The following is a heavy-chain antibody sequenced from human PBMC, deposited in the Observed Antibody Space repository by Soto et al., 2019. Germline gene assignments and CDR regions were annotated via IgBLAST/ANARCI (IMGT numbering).Heavy chain of an antibody. Sequence: SVKVSCKASGGTFSSYAISWVRQAPGQGLEWMGGIIPIFGTANYAQKFQGRVTITADKSTSTAYMELSSLRSEDTAVYYCASGGQRLVSDYYYYGMDVWGQGTTVTVSS. V-gene: IGHV1-69*06. CDR2: IIPIFGTA. D-gene: IGHD6-13*01. CDR1: GGTFSSYA. CDR3: ASGGQRLVSDYYYYGMDV. J-gene: IGHJ6*02.